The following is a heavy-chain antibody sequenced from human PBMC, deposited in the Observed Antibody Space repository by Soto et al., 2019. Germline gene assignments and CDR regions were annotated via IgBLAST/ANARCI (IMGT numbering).Heavy chain of an antibody. V-gene: IGHV4-61*01. CDR2: IYYSGST. Sequence: ETLSLTCTVSGGSVSSGSYYWSWIRQPPGKGLEWIGYIYYSGSTNYNPSLKSRVTISVDTSKNQFSLKLSSVTAADTAVYYCARDRRNYYYGMDVWGQGTTVTVSS. CDR3: ARDRRNYYYGMDV. J-gene: IGHJ6*02. CDR1: GGSVSSGSYY.